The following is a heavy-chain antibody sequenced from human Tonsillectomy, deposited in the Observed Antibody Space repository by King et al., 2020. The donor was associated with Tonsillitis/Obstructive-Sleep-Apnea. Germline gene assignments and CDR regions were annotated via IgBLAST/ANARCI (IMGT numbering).Heavy chain of an antibody. CDR1: GFIFSTYT. CDR3: ANSLRNAFDI. V-gene: IGHV3-30*18. J-gene: IGHJ3*02. CDR2: ISFDGSQK. Sequence: VQLVESGGGVVQPGRSLRLSCAASGFIFSTYTMHWVRQAPGKGLEWVAVISFDGSQKYYADSVKGRFTISRDNSKNMLYLQMSSLGAEDTAVYYCANSLRNAFDIWGQGTMVTVSS. D-gene: IGHD1-14*01.